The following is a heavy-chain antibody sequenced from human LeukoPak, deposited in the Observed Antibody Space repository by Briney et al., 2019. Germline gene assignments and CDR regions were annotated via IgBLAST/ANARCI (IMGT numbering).Heavy chain of an antibody. CDR2: SSSSGSTI. CDR3: ARGELIRSGDY. D-gene: IGHD4-17*01. V-gene: IGHV3-48*03. J-gene: IGHJ4*02. CDR1: GFTFSSYE. Sequence: PGGSLRLSCAASGFTFSSYEMNWVRQAPGKGRGWVSYSSSSGSTIYYADSVKGRFTISRDNAKNSLYLQMNSLRAEDTAVYYCARGELIRSGDYWGQGTLVTVSS.